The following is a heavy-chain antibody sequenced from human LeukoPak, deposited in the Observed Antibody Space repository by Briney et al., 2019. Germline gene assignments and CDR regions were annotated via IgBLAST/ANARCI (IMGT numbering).Heavy chain of an antibody. CDR3: ARERDRYFDWLMEFDP. D-gene: IGHD3-9*01. CDR1: GFTFSSHW. Sequence: PGGSLRLSCAASGFTFSSHWMSWVRQAPGKGLEWVANIKQDGSEKYYVDSMKGRFTISRDNAKNSLYLQMNSLRAEDTAVYYCARERDRYFDWLMEFDPWGQGTLVTVSS. CDR2: IKQDGSEK. V-gene: IGHV3-7*03. J-gene: IGHJ5*02.